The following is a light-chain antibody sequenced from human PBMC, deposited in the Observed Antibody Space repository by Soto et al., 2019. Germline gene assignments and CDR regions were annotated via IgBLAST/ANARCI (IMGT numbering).Light chain of an antibody. CDR1: QTVADS. CDR3: QQYESFPLT. V-gene: IGKV3-20*01. Sequence: EIVMTQSPATLSVSPGERATLSCRASQTVADSLVWYQQKPGQPPRPLIKGASNRATGIPDRFSGRGSGTDFTLTISRLEPEDFAVYYCQQYESFPLTFGGGTKVDI. CDR2: GAS. J-gene: IGKJ4*02.